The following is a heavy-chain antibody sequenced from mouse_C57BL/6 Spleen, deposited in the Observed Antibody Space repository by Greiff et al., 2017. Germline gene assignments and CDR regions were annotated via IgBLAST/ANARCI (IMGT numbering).Heavy chain of an antibody. CDR1: GYTFTDYY. Sequence: EVQLQQSGPELVKPGASVKISCKASGYTFTDYYMNWVKQSHGKSLEWIGDINPNNGGTSYNQKFKGKATLTVDKSSSTAYMELRSLTSEDSAVYYCARDTTVVAHFDYWGQGTTLTVSS. D-gene: IGHD1-1*01. V-gene: IGHV1-26*01. J-gene: IGHJ2*01. CDR2: INPNNGGT. CDR3: ARDTTVVAHFDY.